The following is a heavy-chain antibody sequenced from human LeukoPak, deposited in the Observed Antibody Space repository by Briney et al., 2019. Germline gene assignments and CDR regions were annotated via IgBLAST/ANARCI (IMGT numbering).Heavy chain of an antibody. V-gene: IGHV3-33*03. D-gene: IGHD4-17*01. CDR1: GFPFSSYG. J-gene: IGHJ4*02. CDR3: AKDDDDGDHVVVDH. Sequence: GGSLRLSCAASGFPFSSYGMHWVRQAPGKGLEWVAVIWNDGSNKYYVESVKGRFTISRDDSKNTLYLQMNSLRAEDTAIYYCAKDDDDGDHVVVDHWGQGTLVTVSS. CDR2: IWNDGSNK.